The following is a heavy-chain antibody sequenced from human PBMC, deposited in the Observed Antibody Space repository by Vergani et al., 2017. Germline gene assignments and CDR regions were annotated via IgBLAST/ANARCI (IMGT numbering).Heavy chain of an antibody. CDR1: GFTFSSYA. CDR3: AKKAVAGMGGYYYYYYYMDV. J-gene: IGHJ6*03. CDR2: INIGGRT. Sequence: EVQLLESGGGLVQPGGSLRLSCAASGFTFSSYAMSWVRQAPGKGLEWVSAINIGGRTSYADSVKGRFTISRDNSKNTLYLQMNSLRAEDTAVYYCAKKAVAGMGGYYYYYYYMDVWGKGTTVTVSS. D-gene: IGHD6-19*01. V-gene: IGHV3-23*05.